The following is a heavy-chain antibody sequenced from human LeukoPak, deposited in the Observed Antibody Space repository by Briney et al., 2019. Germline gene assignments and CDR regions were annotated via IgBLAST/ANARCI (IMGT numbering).Heavy chain of an antibody. CDR3: ARGMTTGPDP. V-gene: IGHV4-59*08. Sequence: SETLSLTCTVSGGSISSYSWSWIRQPPGKGLEWIGYIYYSGSTNYNPSLKSRLSISVDTSKNQFSLKLSSVTAADTAVYYCARGMTTGPDPWGQGTLVTVSS. J-gene: IGHJ5*02. CDR1: GGSISSYS. D-gene: IGHD4-17*01. CDR2: IYYSGST.